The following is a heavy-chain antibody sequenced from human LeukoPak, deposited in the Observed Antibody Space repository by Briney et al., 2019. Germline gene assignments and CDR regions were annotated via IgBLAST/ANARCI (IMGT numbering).Heavy chain of an antibody. V-gene: IGHV3-49*03. CDR3: TRDRPRVTFGGVIVPRQY. CDR2: IRSKAYGGTT. Sequence: GGSLRLSCTASGFTFGDYAMSWFRQAPGKGLEWVGFIRSKAYGGTTEYAASVKGRFTISRDDSKSIAYLQMNSLKTEDTAVYYCTRDRPRVTFGGVIVPRQYWGQGTLVTVSS. J-gene: IGHJ4*02. CDR1: GFTFGDYA. D-gene: IGHD3-16*02.